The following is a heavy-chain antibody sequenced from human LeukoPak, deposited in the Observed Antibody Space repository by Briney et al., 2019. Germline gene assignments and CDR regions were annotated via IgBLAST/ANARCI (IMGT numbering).Heavy chain of an antibody. CDR1: GGSIGSGGYS. J-gene: IGHJ4*02. Sequence: SQTLSLTCAVSGGSIGSGGYSWSWIRQPPGKGLEWIGYIYHDGSTYYNSSLKSRLSMSVDTSKNQFSLKLSSVTATDTAVYYCARHKVLASQFDYWGQGSLVTVSS. V-gene: IGHV4-30-2*01. CDR3: ARHKVLASQFDY. CDR2: IYHDGST.